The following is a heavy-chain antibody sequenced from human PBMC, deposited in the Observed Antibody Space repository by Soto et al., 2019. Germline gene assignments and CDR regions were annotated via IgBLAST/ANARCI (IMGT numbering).Heavy chain of an antibody. Sequence: EVQLVESGGGLVQPGGSLRLSCAASGFTFSSYWMSWVRQAPGKGLEWVANIKQDGSEKYYVDSVKGRFTISRDNAKNSLYQQRHSLRDEDTAVYYCAREVVNGSYYVYVRAFDIWGQRTMVTVSS. V-gene: IGHV3-7*05. CDR1: GFTFSSYW. D-gene: IGHD1-26*01. J-gene: IGHJ3*02. CDR3: AREVVNGSYYVYVRAFDI. CDR2: IKQDGSEK.